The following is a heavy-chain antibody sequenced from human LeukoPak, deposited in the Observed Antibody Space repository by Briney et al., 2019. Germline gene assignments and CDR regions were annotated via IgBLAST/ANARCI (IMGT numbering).Heavy chain of an antibody. D-gene: IGHD6-19*01. CDR2: MNPNSGNT. J-gene: IGHJ3*02. V-gene: IGHV1-8*03. CDR1: GYTFTSYD. Sequence: ASVKVSCKASGYTFTSYDINWVRQATGQGLEWMGWMNPNSGNTGCAQKFQGRVTITRNTSISTAYMELSSLRSEDTAVYYCARGPAEQWLGIDAFDIWGQGTMVTVSS. CDR3: ARGPAEQWLGIDAFDI.